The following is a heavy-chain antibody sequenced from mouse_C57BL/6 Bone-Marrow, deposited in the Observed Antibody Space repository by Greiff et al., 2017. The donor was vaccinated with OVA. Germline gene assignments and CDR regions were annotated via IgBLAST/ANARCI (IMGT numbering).Heavy chain of an antibody. D-gene: IGHD1-1*01. Sequence: QVQLQQPGAELVKPGASVKLSCKASGYTFTSYWMHWVKQRPGQGLEWIGMIHPTSGSTNYNEKFKSKATLTVDKSSSTAYMQLSSLTAEDSAVDYCARNYYGSSYEAMDYWGQGTSVTVSS. CDR1: GYTFTSYW. CDR2: IHPTSGST. V-gene: IGHV1-64*01. CDR3: ARNYYGSSYEAMDY. J-gene: IGHJ4*01.